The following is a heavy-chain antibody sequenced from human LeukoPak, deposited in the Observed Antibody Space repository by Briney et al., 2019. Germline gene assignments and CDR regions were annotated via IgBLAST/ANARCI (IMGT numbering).Heavy chain of an antibody. D-gene: IGHD6-13*01. CDR1: GFTFSSYS. CDR3: ARVARPPSSSWTYYFDY. Sequence: GGSLRLSCAASGFTFSSYSMNWVRQAPGKGLEWVSYISSSSSTMYYADSVKGRFTISRDNAKNSLYLQMNSLRAEDTAVYYCARVARPPSSSWTYYFDYWGQGTLVTVSS. J-gene: IGHJ4*02. CDR2: ISSSSSTM. V-gene: IGHV3-48*04.